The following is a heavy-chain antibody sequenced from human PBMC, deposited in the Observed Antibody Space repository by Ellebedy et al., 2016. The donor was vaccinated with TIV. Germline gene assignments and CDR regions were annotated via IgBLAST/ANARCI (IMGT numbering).Heavy chain of an antibody. CDR1: GYTFTSYG. Sequence: AASVKVSCKASGYTFTSYGISWVRQAPGQGLEWMGWISAYNGNTNYAQKLQGRVTMTTDTSTSTAYMELRSLRSDDTAVYYCARVFRGSSSYYWFDPWGQGTLVTVSS. D-gene: IGHD6-13*01. CDR3: ARVFRGSSSYYWFDP. J-gene: IGHJ5*02. CDR2: ISAYNGNT. V-gene: IGHV1-18*01.